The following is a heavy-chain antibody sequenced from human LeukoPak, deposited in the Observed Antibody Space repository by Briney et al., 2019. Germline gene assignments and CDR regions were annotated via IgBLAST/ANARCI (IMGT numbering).Heavy chain of an antibody. D-gene: IGHD1-26*01. CDR1: GGSISSGGYY. Sequence: PSETLSLTCAVSGGSISSGGYYWSWIRQHPGKGLEWIGYIYYSGSTYYNPSLKSRVTISVDTSKNQFSLKLSSVTAADTAVYYCARDHSGSFWTFDYWGQGSLVTVSS. J-gene: IGHJ4*02. CDR3: ARDHSGSFWTFDY. CDR2: IYYSGST. V-gene: IGHV4-31*11.